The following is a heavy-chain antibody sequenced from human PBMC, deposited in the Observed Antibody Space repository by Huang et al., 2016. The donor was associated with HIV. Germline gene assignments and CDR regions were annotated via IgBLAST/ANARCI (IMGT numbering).Heavy chain of an antibody. J-gene: IGHJ3*01. CDR2: INHRGST. CDR3: ARPKLGAHDSFDV. D-gene: IGHD1-26*01. V-gene: IGHV4-34*02. Sequence: QVQLQQWGAGLLKPSETLSLTCAVSGGSFSGFYWSLIRQPPGKGLEWIGQINHRGSTDHNPSLKVRVTMSVDTSKNQFSLRLSSVSAADTAVYFCARPKLGAHDSFDVWGQGTMVTVSS. CDR1: GGSFSGFY.